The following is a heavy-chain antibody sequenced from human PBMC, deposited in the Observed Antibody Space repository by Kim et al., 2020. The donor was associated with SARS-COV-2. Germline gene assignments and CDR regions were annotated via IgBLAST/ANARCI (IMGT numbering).Heavy chain of an antibody. Sequence: GGSLRLSCAASGFTFSSYWMSWVRQAPGKGLEWVANIKQDGSEKYYVDSVKGRFTISRDNAKNSLYLQMNSLRAEDTAVYYCARAPLGRQLLSYFDYWGQGTLVTVSS. J-gene: IGHJ4*02. CDR1: GFTFSSYW. CDR3: ARAPLGRQLLSYFDY. V-gene: IGHV3-7*01. CDR2: IKQDGSEK. D-gene: IGHD2-2*01.